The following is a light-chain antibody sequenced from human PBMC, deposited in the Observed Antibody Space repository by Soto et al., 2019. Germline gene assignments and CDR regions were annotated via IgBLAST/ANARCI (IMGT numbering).Light chain of an antibody. Sequence: DIQMTQSASPLSVSLGDRVTITCRASQSISSWLAGYQQKPGKAPKPLIYAASSLQSRVPPRFSGSGYGTDFTLTISSLQTEDFATYYCQQSYSTLRTFGQGTKVDIK. V-gene: IGKV1-39*01. J-gene: IGKJ1*01. CDR3: QQSYSTLRT. CDR2: AAS. CDR1: QSISSW.